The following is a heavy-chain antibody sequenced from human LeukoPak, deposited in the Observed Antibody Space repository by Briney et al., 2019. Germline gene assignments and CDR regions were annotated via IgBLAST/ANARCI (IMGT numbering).Heavy chain of an antibody. CDR2: IIPIFGTA. CDR3: ARGAAVAGGTGYYYYYYMDV. D-gene: IGHD6-19*01. CDR1: GGTFSSYA. V-gene: IGHV1-69*06. Sequence: SVKVSCKASGGTFSSYAISWVRQAPGQGLEWMGGIIPIFGTANYAQKFQGRVTITADKSTSTAYMELSSLRSEDTAAYYCARGAAVAGGTGYYYYYYMDVWGKGTTVTVSS. J-gene: IGHJ6*03.